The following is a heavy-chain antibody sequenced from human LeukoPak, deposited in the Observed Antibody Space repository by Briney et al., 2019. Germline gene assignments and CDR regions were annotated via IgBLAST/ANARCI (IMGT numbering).Heavy chain of an antibody. J-gene: IGHJ4*02. CDR3: ARERGGEGATIDY. CDR2: ISSSSSYI. D-gene: IGHD1-26*01. Sequence: GGSLRLSCAASGFTFSSYSMTWVRQAPGKGLEWVSSISSSSSYIYYADSVKGRFTISRDNAKNSLYLQMNSLRAEDTAVYYCARERGGEGATIDYWGQGTLVTVSS. CDR1: GFTFSSYS. V-gene: IGHV3-21*01.